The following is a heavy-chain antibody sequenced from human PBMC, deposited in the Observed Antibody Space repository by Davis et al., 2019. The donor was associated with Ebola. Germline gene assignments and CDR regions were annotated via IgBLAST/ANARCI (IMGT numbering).Heavy chain of an antibody. D-gene: IGHD2-8*01. V-gene: IGHV3-30*19. J-gene: IGHJ4*02. CDR3: ASQGYCTDIECTHAPSGY. Sequence: GGSLRLSCATSGITFSSYGFHWVRQAPGKGLEWVAVISADGTKSSYSDSVRGRFTISRDNSKKTLYLQMNSLTADDTAVYYGASQGYCTDIECTHAPSGYWGQGTLVTVSS. CDR1: GITFSSYG. CDR2: ISADGTKS.